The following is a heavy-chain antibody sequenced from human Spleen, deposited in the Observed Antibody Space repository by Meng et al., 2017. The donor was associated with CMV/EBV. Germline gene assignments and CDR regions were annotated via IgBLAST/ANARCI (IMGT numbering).Heavy chain of an antibody. CDR2: INSDGSST. Sequence: GGSLRLSCAVSGFSLSGYWMHWVRQAPGKGLVWVSRINSDGSSTTYADSVKGRFTISRGNSKNTLYLQMNSLRAEDTAVYYCTKGRIAAAGQFDYWGQGTLVTVSS. CDR3: TKGRIAAAGQFDY. D-gene: IGHD6-13*01. V-gene: IGHV3-74*01. J-gene: IGHJ4*02. CDR1: GFSLSGYW.